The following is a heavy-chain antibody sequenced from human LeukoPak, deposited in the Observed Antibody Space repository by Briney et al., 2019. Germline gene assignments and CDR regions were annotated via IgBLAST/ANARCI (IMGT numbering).Heavy chain of an antibody. V-gene: IGHV3-21*01. D-gene: IGHD3-16*01. CDR1: GFTFSSYS. J-gene: IGHJ6*03. Sequence: GGSLRLSCAASGFTFSSYSMNWVRQAPGKGLEWVSSTSSSSSYIYYADSVKGRFTISRDNAKNSLYLQMNSLRAEDTAVYYCARARAGGVVTYMDVWGKGTTVTVSS. CDR2: TSSSSSYI. CDR3: ARARAGGVVTYMDV.